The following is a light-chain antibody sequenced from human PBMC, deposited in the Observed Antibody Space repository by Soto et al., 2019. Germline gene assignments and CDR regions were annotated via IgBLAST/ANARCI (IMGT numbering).Light chain of an antibody. CDR3: QQYHSTPWT. J-gene: IGKJ1*01. Sequence: EIVMTQSPATLSVSPGERATLSCRASQSVSSNLAWYQQKPGQAPRLLIYGASTRATGIPARFSGSGSGTDFTLTISSLQAEDVAVYYCQQYHSTPWTFGQGTKVDI. CDR2: GAS. V-gene: IGKV3-15*01. CDR1: QSVSSN.